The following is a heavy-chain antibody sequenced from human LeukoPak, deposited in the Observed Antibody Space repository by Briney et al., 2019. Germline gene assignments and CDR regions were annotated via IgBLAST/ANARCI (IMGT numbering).Heavy chain of an antibody. D-gene: IGHD3-9*01. CDR2: VSTYNGQT. CDR1: DYIFTSFA. Sequence: GASVKVSCKASDYIFTSFAVNWVRQAPGQGLQWLGWVSTYNGQTNYAKEIQGRVTMTIETSTSTAYMELRSLRSDDTAVYYCARRGLLSASDIWGQGTMVVVSS. CDR3: ARRGLLSASDI. J-gene: IGHJ3*02. V-gene: IGHV1-18*01.